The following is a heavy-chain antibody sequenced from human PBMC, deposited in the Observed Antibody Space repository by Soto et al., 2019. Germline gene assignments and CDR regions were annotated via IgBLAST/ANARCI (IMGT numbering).Heavy chain of an antibody. CDR1: GVTCNRYI. D-gene: IGHD1-1*01. CDR3: ARDKQPEGVWDFEY. V-gene: IGHV3-23*01. J-gene: IGHJ4*02. Sequence: EAQLLESGGDLVQQGGSMRLSCAASGVTCNRYIMSWVRQARGKGLGWVSSIGAGGATYYADSVKGRFTISRDNSKNTLYVQMNSLRADTTAVYYCARDKQPEGVWDFEYCGQGTLFTVSS. CDR2: IGAGGAT.